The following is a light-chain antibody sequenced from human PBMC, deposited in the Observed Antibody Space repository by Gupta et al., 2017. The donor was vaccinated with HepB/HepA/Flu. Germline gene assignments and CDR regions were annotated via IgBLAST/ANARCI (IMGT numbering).Light chain of an antibody. V-gene: IGLV1-44*01. Sequence: QYVLTQPPSASGTPGQRVTISCSGSSYNIGFNDVTWYHPHSGTAPKLLIFSTNRRPSGVPDLFSASKSGTSASLAISRLQSEDEGFYFCAAWDDSLNGPYVVFGGGTKRTVL. CDR2: STN. J-gene: IGLJ2*01. CDR1: SYNIGFND. CDR3: AAWDDSLNGPYVV.